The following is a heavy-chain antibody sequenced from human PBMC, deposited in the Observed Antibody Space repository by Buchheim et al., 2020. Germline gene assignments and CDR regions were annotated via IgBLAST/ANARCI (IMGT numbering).Heavy chain of an antibody. V-gene: IGHV3-7*01. CDR1: GFTFSSYW. D-gene: IGHD1-20*01. CDR3: ARAQYNWNPDGSGKFDY. Sequence: EVQLVESGGGLVQPGGSLRLSCAASGFTFSSYWMSWVRQAPGKGLEWVANIKQDGSEKYYVDSVKGRFTISRDNAKNSMYLQMNSLRAEDTAVYYCARAQYNWNPDGSGKFDYWGQGTL. J-gene: IGHJ4*02. CDR2: IKQDGSEK.